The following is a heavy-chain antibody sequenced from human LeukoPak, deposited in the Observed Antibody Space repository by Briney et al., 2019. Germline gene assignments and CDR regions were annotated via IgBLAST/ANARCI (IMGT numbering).Heavy chain of an antibody. Sequence: PGGSLRLSCAASGFTFSSYAMSWVRQAPGKGLEWVAVIWYDGSHKYYADSVKGRFTISRDNSKNTLYLQMNSLRAEDTAVYYCVKDLVNFDYWGQGTLVTVSS. J-gene: IGHJ4*02. CDR2: IWYDGSHK. CDR3: VKDLVNFDY. CDR1: GFTFSSYA. V-gene: IGHV3-33*06. D-gene: IGHD1-26*01.